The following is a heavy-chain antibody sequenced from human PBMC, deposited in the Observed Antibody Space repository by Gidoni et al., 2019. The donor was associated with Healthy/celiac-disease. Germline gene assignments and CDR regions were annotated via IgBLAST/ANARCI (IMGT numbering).Heavy chain of an antibody. CDR2: ISGSGGST. Sequence: EVQLLESGGGLVQPGGSLRLSCAACGFPFSSYAMSWVRQAPGKGLEWVSAISGSGGSTYYADSVKGRFTISRDNSKNTLYLQMNSLRAEDTAVYYCAKDLGLDWYFDLWGRGTLVTVSS. V-gene: IGHV3-23*01. CDR3: AKDLGLDWYFDL. CDR1: GFPFSSYA. J-gene: IGHJ2*01. D-gene: IGHD7-27*01.